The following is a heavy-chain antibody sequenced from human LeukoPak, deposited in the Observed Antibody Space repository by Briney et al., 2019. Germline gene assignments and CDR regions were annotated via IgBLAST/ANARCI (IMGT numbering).Heavy chain of an antibody. CDR2: INHSGST. CDR3: ARHLQYYGSGSYYPYYYYGMDV. CDR1: GGSFSGYY. V-gene: IGHV4-34*01. J-gene: IGHJ6*02. Sequence: PSETLSLTCAVYGGSFSGYYWSWIRQPPGKGLEWIGEINHSGSTNYNPSLKSRVTISVDTSKNQFSLKLSSVTAADTAVYYCARHLQYYGSGSYYPYYYYGMDVWGQGTTVTVSS. D-gene: IGHD3-10*01.